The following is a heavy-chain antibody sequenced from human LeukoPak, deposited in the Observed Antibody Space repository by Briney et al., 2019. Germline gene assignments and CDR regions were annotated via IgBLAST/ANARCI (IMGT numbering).Heavy chain of an antibody. D-gene: IGHD5-18*01. V-gene: IGHV4-39*07. J-gene: IGHJ4*02. CDR3: ARGFEGYSYGYDY. Sequence: PSETLSLTCSVSGGSISSSSYYWGWIRQPPGKGLEWIGSIYYSGSTYYNPSLKSRVTISVDTSKNQFSLKLSSVTAADTAVYYCARGFEGYSYGYDYCGQGTLVTVSS. CDR1: GGSISSSSYY. CDR2: IYYSGST.